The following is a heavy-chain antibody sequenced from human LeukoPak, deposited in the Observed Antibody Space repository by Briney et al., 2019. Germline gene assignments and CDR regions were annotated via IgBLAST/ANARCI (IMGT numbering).Heavy chain of an antibody. CDR3: ARGVLRFLEWLLSPPYYYGMDV. Sequence: SETLSLTCTVSGGSISGYYWSWIRQPPGKGLEWIGEINHSGSTNYNPSLKSRVTISVDTSKNQFSLKLSSVTAADTAVYYCARGVLRFLEWLLSPPYYYGMDVWGQGTTVTVSS. J-gene: IGHJ6*02. D-gene: IGHD3-3*01. V-gene: IGHV4-34*01. CDR1: GGSISGYY. CDR2: INHSGST.